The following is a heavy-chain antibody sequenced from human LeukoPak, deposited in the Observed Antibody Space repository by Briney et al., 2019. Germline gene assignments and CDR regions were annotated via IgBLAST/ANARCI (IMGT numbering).Heavy chain of an antibody. D-gene: IGHD1-26*01. CDR3: ASHLGPFGSYFFDH. Sequence: GGSLRLSCAASGFTFSDYWMSWVRQAPGKGLEWVANINQDESEKYYVDSVKGRFTISRDNANNSLYLQMNSLRAEDTAVYYCASHLGPFGSYFFDHWGLGTLVTVSS. J-gene: IGHJ4*02. CDR1: GFTFSDYW. V-gene: IGHV3-7*05. CDR2: INQDESEK.